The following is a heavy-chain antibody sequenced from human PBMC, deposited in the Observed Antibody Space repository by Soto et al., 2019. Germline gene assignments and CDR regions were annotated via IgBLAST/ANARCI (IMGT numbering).Heavy chain of an antibody. D-gene: IGHD3-10*01. CDR2: IWYDGSNK. Sequence: QVQLVESGGGVVQPGRSLRLSCAASGFTFSSYGMHWVRQAPGKGPEWVAVIWYDGSNKYYADSVKGRFTISRDNSKNTLYLKMNSLRGEDTAVYYCARDEWGSGSLDYWGQGTLVTVSS. J-gene: IGHJ4*02. V-gene: IGHV3-33*01. CDR1: GFTFSSYG. CDR3: ARDEWGSGSLDY.